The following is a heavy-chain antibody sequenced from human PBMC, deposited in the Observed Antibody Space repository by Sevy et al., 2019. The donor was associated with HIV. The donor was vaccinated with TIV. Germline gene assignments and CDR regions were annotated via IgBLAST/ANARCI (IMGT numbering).Heavy chain of an antibody. D-gene: IGHD3-3*01. V-gene: IGHV4-4*07. CDR3: ARDDQDSWSGYYKVQYQYIMDV. CDR1: GGSINNYW. CDR2: IYSSGTA. J-gene: IGHJ6*02. Sequence: SETLSLTCTVSGGSINNYWWGWIRQPAGKGLEWIGRIYSSGTADYNPSLKSRVTMSVDTARNQFSLKMSSVPAADTAVYFCARDDQDSWSGYYKVQYQYIMDVWGQGTTVTVSS.